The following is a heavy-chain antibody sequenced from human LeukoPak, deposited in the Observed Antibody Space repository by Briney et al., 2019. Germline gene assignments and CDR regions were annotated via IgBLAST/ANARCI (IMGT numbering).Heavy chain of an antibody. J-gene: IGHJ5*02. Sequence: ASVKVSCKASGYTFTGYYMHWVRQAPGQGLGWMGWINPNSGGTNYAQKFQGRVTMTRDTSISTAYMELSRLRSDDTAVYYCARETSSSWSSWFDPWGQGTLVTVSP. CDR1: GYTFTGYY. CDR3: ARETSSSWSSWFDP. V-gene: IGHV1-2*02. D-gene: IGHD6-13*01. CDR2: INPNSGGT.